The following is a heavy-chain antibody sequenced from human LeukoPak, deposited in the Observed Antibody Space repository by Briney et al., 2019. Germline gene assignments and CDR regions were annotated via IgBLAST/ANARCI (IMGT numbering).Heavy chain of an antibody. Sequence: GGSLRLSCAASGFTFSSYAMSWVRQAPGKGLEWVSAISGSGGSTYYADSVKGRFTISRDNSKNTLYLQMDSLRAEDTAVYYCAKAPGYSSRYFDYWGQGTLVTVSS. J-gene: IGHJ4*02. CDR1: GFTFSSYA. D-gene: IGHD6-13*01. V-gene: IGHV3-23*01. CDR3: AKAPGYSSRYFDY. CDR2: ISGSGGST.